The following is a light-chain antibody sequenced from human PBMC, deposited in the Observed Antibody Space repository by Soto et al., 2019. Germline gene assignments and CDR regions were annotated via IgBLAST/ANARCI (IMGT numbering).Light chain of an antibody. CDR3: QQSYTTPWT. CDR1: QSITSY. CDR2: AAS. Sequence: DIQMTQSPSSLSASVGDRVTITCRARQSITSYLNWYQQKPGKAPQLLIYAASSLQSGVPSRFSGSGSGTEFTLTISSLQPEDFATYFCQQSYTTPWTFGQGTKVEVK. J-gene: IGKJ1*01. V-gene: IGKV1-39*01.